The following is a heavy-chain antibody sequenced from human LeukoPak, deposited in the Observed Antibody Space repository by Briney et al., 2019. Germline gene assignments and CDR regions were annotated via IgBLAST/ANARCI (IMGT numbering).Heavy chain of an antibody. CDR3: ARDWGSSSWYSNYFDY. V-gene: IGHV3-7*01. CDR1: GFTFSSYW. J-gene: IGHJ4*02. CDR2: IKQDGSEK. Sequence: PGGSLRLSCAASGFTFSSYWMSWVRQAPGKGLEWVANIKQDGSEKYYVDSVKGRFTISRDNAKNSLYLQMNSLRAEDTAVYYCARDWGSSSWYSNYFDYWGQGTLVTVSS. D-gene: IGHD6-13*01.